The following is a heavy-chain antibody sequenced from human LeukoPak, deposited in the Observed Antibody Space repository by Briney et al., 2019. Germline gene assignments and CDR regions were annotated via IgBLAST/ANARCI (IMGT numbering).Heavy chain of an antibody. Sequence: ASVKVSCKASGYTFTSYGISWVRQAPGQGLEWMGWISAYNGNTNYAQKLQGRVTMTTDTSTSTAYMELRSLRSEDTAVYYCARDRDDDYGLGSYPTGYMDVWGKGTTVTVSS. D-gene: IGHD3-16*02. CDR3: ARDRDDDYGLGSYPTGYMDV. J-gene: IGHJ6*03. V-gene: IGHV1-18*01. CDR2: ISAYNGNT. CDR1: GYTFTSYG.